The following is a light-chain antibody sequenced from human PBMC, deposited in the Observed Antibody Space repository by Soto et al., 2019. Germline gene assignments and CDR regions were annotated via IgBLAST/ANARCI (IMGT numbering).Light chain of an antibody. J-gene: IGLJ1*01. Sequence: QSALTQPRSVSGSPGQSVSISCTGTSSDVGGYTYVSWYQQHPGKAPKVMIYEVSHRPSGVSNRFSGSKSGNTASLTISGLQAEDEADYYCSSFTTRNTPFVFGTGTKVTVL. CDR1: SSDVGGYTY. CDR3: SSFTTRNTPFV. CDR2: EVS. V-gene: IGLV2-14*01.